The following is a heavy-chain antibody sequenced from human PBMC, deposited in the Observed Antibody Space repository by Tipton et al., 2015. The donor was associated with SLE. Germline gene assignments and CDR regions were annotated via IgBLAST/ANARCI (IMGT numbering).Heavy chain of an antibody. Sequence: TLSLTCAVYGGSFSGYYWSWIRQHPGKGLEWIGYIYYTGSTYYNPSLKSRVTISVDTSKNQFSLKLSSVTAADTAVYYCARGDVITLDYWGQGTLVTVSS. J-gene: IGHJ4*02. D-gene: IGHD3-16*01. CDR3: ARGDVITLDY. CDR2: IYYTGST. CDR1: GGSFSGYY. V-gene: IGHV4-31*11.